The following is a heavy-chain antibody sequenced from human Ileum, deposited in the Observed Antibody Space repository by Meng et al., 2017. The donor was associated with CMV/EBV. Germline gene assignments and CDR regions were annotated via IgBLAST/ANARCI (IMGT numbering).Heavy chain of an antibody. CDR3: AREVEGHDY. Sequence: QVQLVQSGSGVKKPGASGKVSCKASGFILSDYYIHWVRQAPGQGLEWMGMIRPTGGTLLAQNFQGRLTVTRDPSISTVYMDLSSLTSDDTALYYCAREVEGHDYWGQGTLVTVSS. V-gene: IGHV1-2*02. CDR2: IRPTGGT. CDR1: GFILSDYY. J-gene: IGHJ4*02.